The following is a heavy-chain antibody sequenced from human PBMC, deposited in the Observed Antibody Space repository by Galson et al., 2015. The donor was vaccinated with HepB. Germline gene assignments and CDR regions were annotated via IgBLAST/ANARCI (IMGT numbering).Heavy chain of an antibody. V-gene: IGHV3-7*03. CDR2: IRYDEYEY. J-gene: IGHJ4*02. CDR1: GFSFSDYW. D-gene: IGHD3-10*01. CDR3: VRDRTYKGGNFFDL. Sequence: SLRLSCAASGFSFSDYWMSWIRQAPGKRPEWVANIRYDEYEYYYADFVKGRFTISRDNARNSVFLQMSSPRRDDTAIYYCVRDRTYKGGNFFDLWGQGALVTVSS.